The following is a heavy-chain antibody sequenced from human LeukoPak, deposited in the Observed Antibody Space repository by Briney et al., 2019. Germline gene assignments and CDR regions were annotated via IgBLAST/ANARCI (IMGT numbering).Heavy chain of an antibody. V-gene: IGHV3-30*02. J-gene: IGHJ4*02. CDR1: GFTFSSYG. Sequence: PGGSLRLSCAASGFTFSSYGMHWVRQAPGKGLEWVAFIRYDGSNKYYADSVKGRFTISRDNSKNTLYLQMNSLRAEDTAVYYCAKEQNYYDSSGYYYRALNYWGQGTLVTVSS. CDR2: IRYDGSNK. D-gene: IGHD3-22*01. CDR3: AKEQNYYDSSGYYYRALNY.